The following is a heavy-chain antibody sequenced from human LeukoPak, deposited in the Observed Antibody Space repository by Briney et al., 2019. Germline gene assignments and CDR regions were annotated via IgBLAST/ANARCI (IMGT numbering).Heavy chain of an antibody. CDR1: GFTFDDYG. D-gene: IGHD3-10*01. V-gene: IGHV3-20*04. Sequence: GGSLRLSCAASGFTFDDYGMSWVRQAPGKGLEWVSGINWNGGSTGYADSVKGRFTISRDNAKNSLYLQMNSLRAEDTALYYRASDGLVWFGGAAFDIWGQGTMVTVSS. J-gene: IGHJ3*02. CDR3: ASDGLVWFGGAAFDI. CDR2: INWNGGST.